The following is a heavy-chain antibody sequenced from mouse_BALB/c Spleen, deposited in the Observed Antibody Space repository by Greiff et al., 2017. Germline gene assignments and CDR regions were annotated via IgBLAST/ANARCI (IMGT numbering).Heavy chain of an antibody. V-gene: IGHV6-6*02. D-gene: IGHD1-1*01. Sequence: EVQRVESGGGLVQPGGSMKLSCVASGFTFSNYWMNWVRQSPEKGLEWVAEIRLKSNNYATHYAESVKGRFTISRDDSKSSVYLQMNNLRAEDTGIYYCTRPTGSSPNWYFDVWGAGTTVTVSS. CDR2: IRLKSNNYAT. CDR3: TRPTGSSPNWYFDV. CDR1: GFTFSNYW. J-gene: IGHJ1*01.